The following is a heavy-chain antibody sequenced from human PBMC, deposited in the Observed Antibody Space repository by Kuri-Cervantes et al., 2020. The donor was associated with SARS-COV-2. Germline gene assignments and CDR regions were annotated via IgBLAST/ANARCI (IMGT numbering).Heavy chain of an antibody. CDR3: AREMVIDNIFIDY. CDR1: GFTFSSYS. V-gene: IGHV3-21*01. D-gene: IGHD2-21*01. J-gene: IGHJ4*02. CDR2: ISSSSSYI. Sequence: GESLKISCAASGFTFSSYSMNWVRQAPGKGLEWVSSISSSSSYIYYADSVKGRFTISRDNAKNSLYLQMSSLRAEDTAVYYCAREMVIDNIFIDYWGQGTLVTVSS.